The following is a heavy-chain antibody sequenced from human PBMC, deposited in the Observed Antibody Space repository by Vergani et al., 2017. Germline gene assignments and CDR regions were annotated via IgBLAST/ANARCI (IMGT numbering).Heavy chain of an antibody. Sequence: QLVASGGGSAQPGGSLRVSCAASGFSVSDAWMTWVRQTPGKGLEWVSAISGSGGNTFYTDSVKGRFTISRDNSKDTLYLQMNSLRVEDTAIYYCAKARDPNCKGGNCYSYYYGLDLWGQGTTVTVSS. CDR3: AKARDPNCKGGNCYSYYYGLDL. CDR1: GFSVSDAW. D-gene: IGHD2-21*01. CDR2: ISGSGGNT. V-gene: IGHV3-23*04. J-gene: IGHJ6*02.